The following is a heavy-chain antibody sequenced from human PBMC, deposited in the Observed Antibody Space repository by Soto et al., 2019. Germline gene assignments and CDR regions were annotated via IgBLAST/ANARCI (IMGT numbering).Heavy chain of an antibody. D-gene: IGHD3-9*01. CDR1: GGSISSDDYY. CDR2: IYYSGST. J-gene: IGHJ4*02. CDR3: ARSMGLRYFDWLPI. V-gene: IGHV4-30-4*02. Sequence: PSNTLSLNCTDSGGSISSDDYYWSWIRQPPGKGLEWIGYIYYSGSTYYNPSLKSRVTISVDTSKNQFSLKLSSVTAADTAVYYCARSMGLRYFDWLPIWGQGTLVTVSS.